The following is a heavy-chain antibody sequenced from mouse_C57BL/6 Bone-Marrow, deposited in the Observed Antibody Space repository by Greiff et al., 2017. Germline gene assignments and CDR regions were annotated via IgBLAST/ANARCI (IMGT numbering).Heavy chain of an antibody. D-gene: IGHD2-4*01. J-gene: IGHJ3*01. CDR2: IHPNSGST. CDR1: GYTFTSYW. CDR3: ARLRLPLWFAY. Sequence: QVQLQQPGAELVKPGASVKLSCKASGYTFTSYWMHWVKQRPGQGLEWIGMIHPNSGSTNYNEKFKSKATLTVDKSSSTAYMQLSSLTSEASAVYYCARLRLPLWFAYWGQGTLVTVSA. V-gene: IGHV1-64*01.